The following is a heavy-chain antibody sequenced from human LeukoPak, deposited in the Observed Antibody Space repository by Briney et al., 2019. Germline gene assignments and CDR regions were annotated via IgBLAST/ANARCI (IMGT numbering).Heavy chain of an antibody. CDR1: GFTFSSYE. CDR2: ISSSGSTI. J-gene: IGHJ5*02. Sequence: QTGGSLRLSCAASGFTFSSYEMNWVRQAPGKGLEWVSYISSSGSTIYYADSVKGRFTISRDNAKNSLYLQMNSLRAEDTAVYYCARDLWTGYSSGWTGRGFDPWGQGTLVTVSS. D-gene: IGHD6-19*01. V-gene: IGHV3-48*03. CDR3: ARDLWTGYSSGWTGRGFDP.